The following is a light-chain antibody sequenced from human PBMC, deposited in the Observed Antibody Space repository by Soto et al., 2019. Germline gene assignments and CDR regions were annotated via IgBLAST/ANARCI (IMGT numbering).Light chain of an antibody. J-gene: IGKJ1*01. CDR2: LAS. Sequence: DIQMTQSPSSVSASVGDRFTISCRASQDIGNCLAWYQQTPGKAPRLLIHLASSLSREIPSRFSGGATGTHFTLTISGLQPEDLATYFCLQTSTFPRTFGQGTKVDTK. CDR1: QDIGNC. CDR3: LQTSTFPRT. V-gene: IGKV1-12*01.